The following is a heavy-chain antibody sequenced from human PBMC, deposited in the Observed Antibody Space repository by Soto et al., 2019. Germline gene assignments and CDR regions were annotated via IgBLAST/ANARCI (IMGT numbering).Heavy chain of an antibody. V-gene: IGHV3-23*01. J-gene: IGHJ4*02. CDR3: AKPQWELLD. D-gene: IGHD1-26*01. Sequence: GGSLRLSCAASGFTFSSYTMSWVRQAPGKGLEWVSAISGSGDSTYYADSVKGRFTISRDNSKNTLYLQMNSLRAEDTAFYYCAKPQWELLDWGQGTLVTVSS. CDR1: GFTFSSYT. CDR2: ISGSGDST.